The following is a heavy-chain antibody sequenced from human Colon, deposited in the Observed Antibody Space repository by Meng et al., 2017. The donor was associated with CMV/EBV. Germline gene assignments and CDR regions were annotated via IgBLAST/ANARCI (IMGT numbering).Heavy chain of an antibody. CDR2: IIPILGIA. D-gene: IGHD6-6*01. V-gene: IGHV1-69*10. CDR1: GGTFSSYA. CDR3: ARDMLWGSSSTYFDS. Sequence: SVKVSCKASGGTFSSYAISWVRQAPGQGLEWMGGIIPILGIANYAQKFQDRVTITADISTSTAYMELTTLRSDDTAVYYCARDMLWGSSSTYFDSWGQGTLVTVSS. J-gene: IGHJ4*02.